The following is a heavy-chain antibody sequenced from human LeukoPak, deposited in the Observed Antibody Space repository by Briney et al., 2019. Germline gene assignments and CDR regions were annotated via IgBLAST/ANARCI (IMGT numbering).Heavy chain of an antibody. CDR1: GFTFSSYS. D-gene: IGHD6-13*01. Sequence: GGSLRLSCAASGFTFSSYSMNWVHQAPGKGLEWVSSISSSSSFKNNADSVKGRFTISRDNAKNSLYLQMNSLRAEDTAVYYCARVVAAAEAEGYYYYGMDVWGKGTTVTVSS. J-gene: IGHJ6*04. CDR3: ARVVAAAEAEGYYYYGMDV. CDR2: ISSSSSFK. V-gene: IGHV3-21*01.